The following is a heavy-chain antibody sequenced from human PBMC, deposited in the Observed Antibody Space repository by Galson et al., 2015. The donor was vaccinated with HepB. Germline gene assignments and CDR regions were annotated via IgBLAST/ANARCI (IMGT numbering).Heavy chain of an antibody. J-gene: IGHJ4*02. D-gene: IGHD2-15*01. Sequence: ETLSLTCAVSGGSVSFYYWSWIRQPPGKGLEWIGYIYNTGSTKYNPSLKSRVTISVDASKNQFSLRLNSVTAADTAVYYCARATDELLALDYWGQGTLVTVSS. CDR2: IYNTGST. V-gene: IGHV4-59*02. CDR3: ARATDELLALDY. CDR1: GGSVSFYY.